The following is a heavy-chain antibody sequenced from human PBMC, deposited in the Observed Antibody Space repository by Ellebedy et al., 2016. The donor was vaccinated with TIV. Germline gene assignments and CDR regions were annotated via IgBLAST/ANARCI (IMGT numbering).Heavy chain of an antibody. CDR2: ISGNGNSK. V-gene: IGHV3-23*01. Sequence: GGSLRLSXVSSGFTFSAYAVSWVRQAPGKGLECVSAISGNGNSKYYADSVKGRFTISRDNSMNTLYLQMNSLRVEDTAMYYCARENSALDIWGQGTMVTVSS. J-gene: IGHJ3*02. CDR3: ARENSALDI. D-gene: IGHD2/OR15-2a*01. CDR1: GFTFSAYA.